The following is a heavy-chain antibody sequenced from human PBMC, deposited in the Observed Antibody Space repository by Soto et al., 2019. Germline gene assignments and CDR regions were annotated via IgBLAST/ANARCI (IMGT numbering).Heavy chain of an antibody. CDR3: AKDSGDAEYYYYYMDV. V-gene: IGHV3-9*01. CDR1: GFTFDDYA. D-gene: IGHD3-10*01. J-gene: IGHJ6*03. CDR2: ISWNSGSI. Sequence: GGSLRLSCAASGFTFDDYAMHWVRQAPGKGLEWVSGISWNSGSIGYADSVKGRFTISRDNAKNSLYLQMNSLRAEDTALYYCAKDSGDAEYYYYYMDVWGKGTTVTVSS.